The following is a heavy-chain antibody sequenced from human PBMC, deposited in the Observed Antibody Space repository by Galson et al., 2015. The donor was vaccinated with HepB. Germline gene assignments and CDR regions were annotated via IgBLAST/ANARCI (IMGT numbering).Heavy chain of an antibody. CDR2: ISGSGGST. Sequence: SLRLSCAASGFTFSSYAMSWVRQAPGKGLEWVSAISGSGGSTYYADSVKGRFTISRDNSKNTLYLQMNSLRAEDTAVYYCAKDGYCSSTSCYFRNVFDPWGQGTLVTVSS. D-gene: IGHD2-2*03. J-gene: IGHJ5*02. CDR3: AKDGYCSSTSCYFRNVFDP. CDR1: GFTFSSYA. V-gene: IGHV3-23*01.